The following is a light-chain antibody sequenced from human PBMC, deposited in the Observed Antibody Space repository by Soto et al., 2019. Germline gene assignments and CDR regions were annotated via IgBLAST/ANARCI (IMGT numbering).Light chain of an antibody. CDR1: SIDVGASNY. CDR3: SSSAGTKNMV. V-gene: IGLV2-8*01. CDR2: EVN. Sequence: QSALTQPPSASGTPGQSVTISCTGTSIDVGASNYVSWYQQHPANAPKPMISEVNKLPSGVPDRFSGAKSGNTASLTVAGHQAEDEADYYCSSSAGTKNMVFGGGTKLTVL. J-gene: IGLJ2*01.